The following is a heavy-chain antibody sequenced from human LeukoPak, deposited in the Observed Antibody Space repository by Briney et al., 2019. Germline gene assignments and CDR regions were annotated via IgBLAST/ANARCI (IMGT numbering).Heavy chain of an antibody. CDR1: GFIFSNYA. V-gene: IGHV3-23*01. Sequence: GGSLRLSCAASGFIFSNYAMSRVRQAPGKGLEWVSAIDSTGAYTWYADSVKGRFTISKDSSKTILYLQMNSLRAEGAAVYCAKGSAAGRPYYFDYWGQGTLVTVSS. J-gene: IGHJ4*02. CDR3: AKGSAAGRPYYFDY. CDR2: IDSTGAYT. D-gene: IGHD6-25*01.